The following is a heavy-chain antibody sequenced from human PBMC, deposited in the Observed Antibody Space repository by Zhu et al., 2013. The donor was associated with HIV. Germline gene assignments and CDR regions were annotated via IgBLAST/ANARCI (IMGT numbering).Heavy chain of an antibody. CDR1: GYTFTRYY. D-gene: IGHD6-6*01. CDR2: INPNSGGT. Sequence: QVQLVQSGAEVKKPGASVKVSCKASGYTFTRYYMHWVRQAPGQGLEWMGWINPNSGGTKYAQKFQGRVTMTRDTSISTAYMELSSLRSDDTAVYYCANYRSSEQHNWFDPWAREPWSPSP. V-gene: IGHV1-2*02. J-gene: IGHJ5*02. CDR3: ANYRSSEQHNWFDP.